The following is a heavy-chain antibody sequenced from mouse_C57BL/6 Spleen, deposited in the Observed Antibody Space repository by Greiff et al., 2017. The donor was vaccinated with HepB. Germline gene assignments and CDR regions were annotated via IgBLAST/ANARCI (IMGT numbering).Heavy chain of an antibody. V-gene: IGHV14-4*01. CDR2: IDPENGDT. Sequence: EVQLQQSGAELVRPGASVKLSCTASGFNIKDDYMHWVKQRPEQGLEWIGWIDPENGDTEYASKFQGKATITADTSSNTAYLQLSSLTSEDTAVDYCTTELRREFAYWGQGTLVTVSA. D-gene: IGHD2-12*01. CDR1: GFNIKDDY. J-gene: IGHJ3*01. CDR3: TTELRREFAY.